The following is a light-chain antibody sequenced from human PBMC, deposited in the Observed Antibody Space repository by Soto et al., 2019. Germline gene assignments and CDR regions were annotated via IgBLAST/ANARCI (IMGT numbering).Light chain of an antibody. CDR1: RSDVGAYNY. CDR3: SSFTSRFTFV. J-gene: IGLJ1*01. V-gene: IGLV2-14*01. CDR2: EVT. Sequence: QSALTQPASVSGSPGQSIAISCTGTRSDVGAYNYVSWYQQHPGKAPKLMISEVTNRPSGVSDRFSGSKSGNTASLTISGLQDDDEADYYCSSFTSRFTFVFGTGTKLTVL.